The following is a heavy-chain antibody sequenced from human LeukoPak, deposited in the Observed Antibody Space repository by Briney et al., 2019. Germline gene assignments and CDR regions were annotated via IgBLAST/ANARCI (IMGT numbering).Heavy chain of an antibody. J-gene: IGHJ4*02. Sequence: ASVKVSCKASGYTFTDYYVHWVRQAPGQGLEWMGWINPNSGGTNYAQKFQGRVTMTRDTSISTAYMELSRLSSDDTAVYYCAREGPIVGATHLVDYWGQGTLVTVSS. CDR2: INPNSGGT. CDR3: AREGPIVGATHLVDY. D-gene: IGHD1-26*01. V-gene: IGHV1-2*02. CDR1: GYTFTDYY.